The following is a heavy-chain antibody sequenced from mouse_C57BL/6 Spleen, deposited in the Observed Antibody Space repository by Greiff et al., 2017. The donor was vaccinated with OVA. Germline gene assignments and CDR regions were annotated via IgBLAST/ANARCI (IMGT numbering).Heavy chain of an antibody. CDR2: IYPGDGDT. J-gene: IGHJ2*01. CDR1: GYAFSSSW. CDR3: ERTNYYGSSYCYFDY. D-gene: IGHD1-1*01. Sequence: VQLQQSGPELVKPGASVKISCKASGYAFSSSWMNWVKQRPGKGLEWIGRIYPGDGDTNYNGKFKGKATLTADKSSSTAYMQHSSLTSEDSAVYFCERTNYYGSSYCYFDYGGQGTTLTGSS. V-gene: IGHV1-82*01.